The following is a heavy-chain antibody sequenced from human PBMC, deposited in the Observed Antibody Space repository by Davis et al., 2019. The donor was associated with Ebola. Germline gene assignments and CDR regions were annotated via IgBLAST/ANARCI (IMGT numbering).Heavy chain of an antibody. CDR1: GGSVSSGGYY. J-gene: IGHJ4*02. CDR2: IQNSGSP. V-gene: IGHV4-61*08. Sequence: SETLSLTCTVSGGSVSSGGYYWNWIRQPPGTGLEWVGCIQNSGSPIYNPSLKSRVTLSVDRSTNQFSLKLTSVTAADTAVYYCARGDYAGSSFDYWGQGTLVTVSS. D-gene: IGHD4-17*01. CDR3: ARGDYAGSSFDY.